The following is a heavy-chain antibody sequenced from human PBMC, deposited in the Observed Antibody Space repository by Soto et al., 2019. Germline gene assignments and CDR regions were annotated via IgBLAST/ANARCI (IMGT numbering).Heavy chain of an antibody. D-gene: IGHD6-19*01. CDR1: GGSISSSSYY. J-gene: IGHJ4*02. Sequence: PSETLSLTCTVSGGSISSSSYYWGWIRQPPGKGLEWIGSIYYSGSTYYNPSLKSRVTISVDTSKNQFSLKLSSVTAADTAVYYCAQTPGYSSGWYSFFYWGQGTLLTVSS. V-gene: IGHV4-39*01. CDR2: IYYSGST. CDR3: AQTPGYSSGWYSFFY.